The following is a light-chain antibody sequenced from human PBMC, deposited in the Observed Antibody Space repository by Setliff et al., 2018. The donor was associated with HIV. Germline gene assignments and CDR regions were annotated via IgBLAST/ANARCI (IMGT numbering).Light chain of an antibody. CDR1: SSDVDFYIY. Sequence: QSALTQPASVSGSPGQSITISCTGTSSDVDFYIYVSWYQHRPGKAPKVIIYEGTKRPSGVSNRFSGSKSASLTISGLQAEDEADYYCCSYAGGTSLGFGGGTKVTVL. J-gene: IGLJ3*02. V-gene: IGLV2-23*01. CDR3: CSYAGGTSLG. CDR2: EGT.